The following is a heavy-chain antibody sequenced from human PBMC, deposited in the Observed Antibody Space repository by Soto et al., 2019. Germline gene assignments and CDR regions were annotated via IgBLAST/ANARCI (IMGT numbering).Heavy chain of an antibody. D-gene: IGHD3-10*01. CDR3: AKESGSGSYYKPGDY. CDR1: GFTFSRYA. V-gene: IGHV3-23*01. J-gene: IGHJ4*02. CDR2: ISGSGGST. Sequence: PGGSLRLSCAASGFTFSRYAMSWFRQAPWKGLEWVSAISGSGGSTYYADSVKGRFTISRDNSKNTLYLQMNSLRAEDTAVYYCAKESGSGSYYKPGDYWGQGTLVTVSS.